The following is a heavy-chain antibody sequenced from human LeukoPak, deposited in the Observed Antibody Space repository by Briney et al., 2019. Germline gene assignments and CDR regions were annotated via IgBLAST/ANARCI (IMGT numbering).Heavy chain of an antibody. CDR2: ISSSSSYI. Sequence: PGGSLRLSCAASGFTFTSYAMSWVRQAPGKGLEWVSSISSSSSYIYYADSVKGRFTISRDNAKNSLYLQMNSLRAEDTAVYYCAREGYDFWSGYYTVAYYFDYWGQGTLVTVSS. CDR3: AREGYDFWSGYYTVAYYFDY. J-gene: IGHJ4*02. CDR1: GFTFTSYA. V-gene: IGHV3-21*01. D-gene: IGHD3-3*01.